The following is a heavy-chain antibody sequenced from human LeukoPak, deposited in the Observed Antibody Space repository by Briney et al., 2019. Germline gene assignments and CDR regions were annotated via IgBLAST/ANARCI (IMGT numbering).Heavy chain of an antibody. CDR3: AREGTYCSRTSCYDSFLDY. J-gene: IGHJ4*02. V-gene: IGHV4-4*07. Sequence: SETLSLTCTVSGDSIRNYYWSWIRQPAGKGLEWIGRIYTSGSTNYNPSLKSRVTMSVDTSKNQFSLRLSSVTAADTAVYYCAREGTYCSRTSCYDSFLDYWGQGTQVTVSS. D-gene: IGHD2-2*01. CDR1: GDSIRNYY. CDR2: IYTSGST.